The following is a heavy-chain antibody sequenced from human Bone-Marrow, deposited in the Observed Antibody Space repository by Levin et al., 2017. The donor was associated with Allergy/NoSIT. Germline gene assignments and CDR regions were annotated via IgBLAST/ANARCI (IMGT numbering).Heavy chain of an antibody. CDR1: GFTFSNAW. D-gene: IGHD1-14*01. CDR3: TTDILPPDY. V-gene: IGHV3-15*01. Sequence: PGGSLRLSCAASGFTFSNAWMSWVRQAPGKGLEWVGRIKKKTDGGTTDYATPVKGRFTISRDDSKNTLYLQMNSLKTEDTAVYYCTTDILPPDYWGQGILVTVSS. CDR2: IKKKTDGGTT. J-gene: IGHJ4*02.